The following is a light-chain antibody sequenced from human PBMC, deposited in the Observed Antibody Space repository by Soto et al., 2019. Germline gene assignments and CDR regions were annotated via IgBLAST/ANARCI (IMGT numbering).Light chain of an antibody. V-gene: IGLV1-40*01. Sequence: QSVLTQPPSVSAAPGQKVTISCSGSSSNIGNNYVSWYQQVPGTAPKLLIYGNINRPSGVPDRFSGSKSGTSASLAITGLQAEDEAEYYCQSYDSSLVFGGGTKLTVL. J-gene: IGLJ2*01. CDR1: SSNIGNNY. CDR2: GNI. CDR3: QSYDSSLV.